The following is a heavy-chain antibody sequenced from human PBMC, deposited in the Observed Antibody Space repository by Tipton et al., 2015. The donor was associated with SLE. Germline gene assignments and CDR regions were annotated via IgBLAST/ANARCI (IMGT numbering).Heavy chain of an antibody. V-gene: IGHV4-59*08. D-gene: IGHD2-15*01. Sequence: TLSLTCTVSGGSISSYYWSWIRQPPGKGLEWIGYIYYSGSTNYNPSLKSRVTISVDTSKNQFSLKLSSVTAADTAVYYCARGRRIIVVVVAAPDNGMDVWGQGTTVTVSS. CDR3: ARGRRIIVVVVAAPDNGMDV. CDR1: GGSISSYY. CDR2: IYYSGST. J-gene: IGHJ6*02.